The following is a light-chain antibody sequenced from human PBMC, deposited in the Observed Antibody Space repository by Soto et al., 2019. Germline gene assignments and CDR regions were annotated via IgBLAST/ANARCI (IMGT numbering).Light chain of an antibody. Sequence: IVMTQSPATLSVAPGGIVTFSCRASQGISKKVAWYQHKPGPAPRLLISAVSTGATGVPARFSGSGSGTEFTLTINSLQSEDCATYYCQQYHTWPVTFGGGTKVDIK. CDR3: QQYHTWPVT. CDR1: QGISKK. J-gene: IGKJ4*01. V-gene: IGKV3-15*01. CDR2: AVS.